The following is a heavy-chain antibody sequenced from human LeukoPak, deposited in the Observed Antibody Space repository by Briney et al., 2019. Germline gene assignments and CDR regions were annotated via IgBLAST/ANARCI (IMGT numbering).Heavy chain of an antibody. CDR2: MNPNSGNT. CDR3: ARHDLYYYDSSGYKD. D-gene: IGHD3-22*01. V-gene: IGHV1-8*01. J-gene: IGHJ4*02. Sequence: ASVKVSCKASGYTFTSYDINWVRQATGQGLEWMGWMNPNSGNTGYAQKFQGRVTMTRNTSISTAYMELSSLRYEDTAVYYCARHDLYYYDSSGYKDWGQGTLVTVSS. CDR1: GYTFTSYD.